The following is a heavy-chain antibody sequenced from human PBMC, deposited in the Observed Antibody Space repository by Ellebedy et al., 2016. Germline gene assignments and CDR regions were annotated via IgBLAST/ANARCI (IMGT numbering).Heavy chain of an antibody. V-gene: IGHV4-61*05. CDR1: GGSISSSSYY. CDR3: ARHIVVVIAPPNWFNP. J-gene: IGHJ5*02. D-gene: IGHD2-21*01. CDR2: IYYSGST. Sequence: SETLSLXXTVSGGSISSSSYYWGWIRQPPGKGLEWIGYIYYSGSTNYNPSLKSRVTISLDTSKNQFSLKLSSVTAADTVVYYCARHIVVVIAPPNWFNPWGQGTLVTVSS.